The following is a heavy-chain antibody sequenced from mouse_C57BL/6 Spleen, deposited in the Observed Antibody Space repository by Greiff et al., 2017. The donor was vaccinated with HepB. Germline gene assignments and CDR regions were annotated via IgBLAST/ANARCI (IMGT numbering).Heavy chain of an antibody. Sequence: EVMLVESGGDLVKPGGSLKLSCAASGFTFSSYGMSWVRQTPDKRLEWVATISSGGSYTYYPDSVKGRFTISRDNAKNTLYLQMSSLKSEDTAMYYCARLPDGYYWYFDVWGTGTTVTVSS. V-gene: IGHV5-6*02. CDR1: GFTFSSYG. CDR3: ARLPDGYYWYFDV. CDR2: ISSGGSYT. J-gene: IGHJ1*03. D-gene: IGHD2-3*01.